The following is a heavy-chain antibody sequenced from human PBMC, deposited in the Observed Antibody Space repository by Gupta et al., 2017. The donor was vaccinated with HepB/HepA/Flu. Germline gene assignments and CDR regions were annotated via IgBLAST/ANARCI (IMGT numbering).Heavy chain of an antibody. CDR3: ARRYCSSTSCYGPEYYYYYMDV. CDR1: GGSISSSSYY. D-gene: IGHD2-2*01. V-gene: IGHV4-39*01. CDR2: IYYSGST. J-gene: IGHJ6*03. Sequence: QLQLQESGPGLVKPSETLSLTCTVSGGSISSSSYYWGWIRQPPGKGLEWIGSIYYSGSTYYNPSLKSRVTISVDTSKNQFSLKLSSVTAADTAVYYGARRYCSSTSCYGPEYYYYYMDVWGKGTTVTGAS.